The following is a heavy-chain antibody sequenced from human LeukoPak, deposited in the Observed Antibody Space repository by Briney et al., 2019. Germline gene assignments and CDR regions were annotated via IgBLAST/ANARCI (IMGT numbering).Heavy chain of an antibody. V-gene: IGHV3-33*06. CDR2: IWYDGSNK. J-gene: IGHJ4*02. CDR1: GFTFSGYG. D-gene: IGHD3-22*01. Sequence: GRSLRLSCAASGFTFSGYGMHWVRQAPGKGLEWVAVIWYDGSNKYYADSVKGRFTISRDNSKNTLYLQMNSLRAEDTAVYYCAKDQARNYYDSSGFDYWGQGTLVTVSS. CDR3: AKDQARNYYDSSGFDY.